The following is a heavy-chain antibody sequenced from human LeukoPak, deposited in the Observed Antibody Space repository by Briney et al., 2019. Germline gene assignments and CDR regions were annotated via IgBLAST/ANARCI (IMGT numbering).Heavy chain of an antibody. CDR2: IHYTGST. Sequence: SETLSLTCTVSGASISPYYWSWIWQPPGKRLEWIGYIHYTGSTNYNPSLKSRVTISVDTSRNQFSLKLNSVTAADTAVYHCAKSNGYGLVDIWGQGTMVTVSS. D-gene: IGHD3-10*01. CDR1: GASISPYY. V-gene: IGHV4-59*12. J-gene: IGHJ3*02. CDR3: AKSNGYGLVDI.